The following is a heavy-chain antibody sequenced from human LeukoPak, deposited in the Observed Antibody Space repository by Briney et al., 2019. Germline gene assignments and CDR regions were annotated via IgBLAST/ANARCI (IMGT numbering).Heavy chain of an antibody. D-gene: IGHD3-10*01. CDR2: ISGSGGST. V-gene: IGHV3-23*01. J-gene: IGHJ6*03. CDR1: GFTFSSDA. CDR3: AKDRRGDYYYYMDV. Sequence: GGSLRLSCAASGFTFSSDAMSWFRQAPRKGLEWGSAISGSGGSTYYADSVKGRFTISRDNSKNTLYLQMNSLRAEDTAVYYCAKDRRGDYYYYMDVWGKGTTVTVSS.